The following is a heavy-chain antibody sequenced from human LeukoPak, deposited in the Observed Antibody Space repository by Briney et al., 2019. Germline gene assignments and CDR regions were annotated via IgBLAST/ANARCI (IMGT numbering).Heavy chain of an antibody. CDR3: ARHEIYTSSLGLDY. J-gene: IGHJ4*02. CDR2: LYYTGAT. V-gene: IGHV4-59*08. D-gene: IGHD6-13*01. Sequence: PSETLSLTCTVSGGSISAFYWSWIRQRPGKGLEWLGYLYYTGATNYNPSLNSRVTISVDTSKNQFSLKLSSVTAADTAVYYGARHEIYTSSLGLDYWGQGTLVTVYS. CDR1: GGSISAFY.